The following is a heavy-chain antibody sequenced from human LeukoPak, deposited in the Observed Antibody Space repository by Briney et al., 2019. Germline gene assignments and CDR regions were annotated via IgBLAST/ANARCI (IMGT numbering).Heavy chain of an antibody. V-gene: IGHV4-30-4*01. CDR1: GGPISSGDYY. J-gene: IGHJ4*02. CDR3: ARESGYYLLLDY. D-gene: IGHD3-9*01. CDR2: IYYTGST. Sequence: SETLSLTCTVSGGPISSGDYYWTWIRQPPGKGLEWIAYIYYTGSTYYNPSLKSRVTISVDTSKNQFSLKLSFVTAADTAVYYCARESGYYLLLDYWGQGTLVTVSS.